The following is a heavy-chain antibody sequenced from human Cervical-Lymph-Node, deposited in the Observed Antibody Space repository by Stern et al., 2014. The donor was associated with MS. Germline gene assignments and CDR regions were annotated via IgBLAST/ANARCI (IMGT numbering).Heavy chain of an antibody. CDR1: GYTFTNYY. D-gene: IGHD2-21*02. J-gene: IGHJ6*02. CDR3: ARDRLLESNYGMDV. CDR2: INPNGGST. Sequence: DQLVESGAEVKKPGASVRVSCKASGYTFTNYYVHWVRQAPGQGLLWMGIINPNGGSTTYAQEFQGRITMTSDTSTSTVYMELSSLRSEDTAVYHCARDRLLESNYGMDVWGQGTTVTVSS. V-gene: IGHV1-46*03.